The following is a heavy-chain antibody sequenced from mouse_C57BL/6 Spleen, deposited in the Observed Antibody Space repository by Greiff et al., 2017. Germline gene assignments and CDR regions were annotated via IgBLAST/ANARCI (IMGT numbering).Heavy chain of an antibody. Sequence: QVQLKESGAELVKPGASVKLSCKASGYTFTSYWMQWVKQRPGQGLEWIGEIDPSDSYTNYNQKFKGKATLTVDTSSSTAYMQLSSLTSEDSAVYYCARRGGYLDYWGQGTTLTVSS. CDR1: GYTFTSYW. V-gene: IGHV1-50*01. J-gene: IGHJ2*01. CDR3: ARRGGYLDY. CDR2: IDPSDSYT.